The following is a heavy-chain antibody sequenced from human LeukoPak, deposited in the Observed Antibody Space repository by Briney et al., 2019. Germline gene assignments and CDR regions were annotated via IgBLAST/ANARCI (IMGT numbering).Heavy chain of an antibody. CDR2: IYYSGST. V-gene: IGHV4-59*01. CDR3: ARAALNPHGSSWYRENAFDI. D-gene: IGHD6-13*01. Sequence: PSETLSLTCTVSGGSISSYYWSWIRQPPGKGLEWIGYIYYSGSTNYNPSLKSRVTISVDTSKNQFSLKLSSVTAADTAVYYCARAALNPHGSSWYRENAFDIWGQGTMVTVSS. J-gene: IGHJ3*02. CDR1: GGSISSYY.